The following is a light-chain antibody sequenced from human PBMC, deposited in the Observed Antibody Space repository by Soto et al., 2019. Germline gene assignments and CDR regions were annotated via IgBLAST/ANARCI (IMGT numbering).Light chain of an antibody. CDR1: QTISSW. CDR3: QHYNSYSEA. J-gene: IGKJ1*01. Sequence: DIKMTQSPSTLSGSVGDRVTITCRASQTISSWLAWYQQKPGKAPKLLIYKASTLKSGVPSRFSGSGSGTESTLTISSLQPDDFATYYCQHYNSYSEAFGQGTKVDI. CDR2: KAS. V-gene: IGKV1-5*03.